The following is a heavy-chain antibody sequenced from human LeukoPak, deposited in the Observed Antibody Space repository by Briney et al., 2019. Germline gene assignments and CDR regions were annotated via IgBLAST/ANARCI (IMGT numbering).Heavy chain of an antibody. J-gene: IGHJ4*02. CDR3: AREVPTYYYFDY. CDR2: IWYDGSNE. CDR1: GFIFSTYG. D-gene: IGHD3-10*01. V-gene: IGHV3-33*01. Sequence: PGGSLRLSCAASGFIFSTYGMHWLRQAPGKAREWVAIIWYDGSNENYADSVKGRFTISRDNSKNTLYLQMNSLRAEDTAVYYCAREVPTYYYFDYWGRGTLVTVSS.